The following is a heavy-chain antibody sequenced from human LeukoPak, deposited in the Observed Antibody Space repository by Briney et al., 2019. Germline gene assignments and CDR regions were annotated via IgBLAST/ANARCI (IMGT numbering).Heavy chain of an antibody. D-gene: IGHD2-2*01. Sequence: GGSLRLSCAASGFTFSSYAMSWVRQAPGKGLEWVSAISGSGGSTYYADSVKSRFTISRDNSKNTLYLQMNSLRAEDTAVYYCAKRSVVVPAAMGPAFDYWGQGTLVTVSS. CDR3: AKRSVVVPAAMGPAFDY. J-gene: IGHJ4*02. V-gene: IGHV3-23*01. CDR2: ISGSGGST. CDR1: GFTFSSYA.